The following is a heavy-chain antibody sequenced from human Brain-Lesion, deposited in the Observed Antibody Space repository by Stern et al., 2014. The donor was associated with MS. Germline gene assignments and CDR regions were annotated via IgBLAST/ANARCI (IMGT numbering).Heavy chain of an antibody. D-gene: IGHD3-3*01. CDR1: GFTFGNYW. Sequence: EVQLVESGGGLVQPGGSLTISCTAAGFTFGNYWMTWVRQAPGQGMEWVANINEDGTEKNYVDSVKGRFTISRDNARNSLYLQMNSLRVEDTALYYCARVYNTIYGIVTQRGSGMDVWGQGTTVIVSS. V-gene: IGHV3-7*01. CDR3: ARVYNTIYGIVTQRGSGMDV. J-gene: IGHJ6*02. CDR2: INEDGTEK.